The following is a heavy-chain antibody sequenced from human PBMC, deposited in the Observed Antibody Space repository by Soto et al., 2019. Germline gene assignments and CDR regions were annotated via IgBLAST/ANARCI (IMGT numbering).Heavy chain of an antibody. CDR3: ARHDWNGVDY. Sequence: QMQLQESGPGLVKPSETLSLTCTVSGGSISRNSYYWGRIRQPPGKGLEWIGSIYYSGSTYYNPSLKSRVTISVDTSKNQFSLKLSSVTAADTAVYYCARHDWNGVDYWGQGTLVTVSS. CDR1: GGSISRNSYY. D-gene: IGHD1-1*01. J-gene: IGHJ4*02. CDR2: IYYSGST. V-gene: IGHV4-39*01.